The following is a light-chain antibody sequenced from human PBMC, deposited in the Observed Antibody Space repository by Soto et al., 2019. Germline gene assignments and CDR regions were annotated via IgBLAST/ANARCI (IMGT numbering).Light chain of an antibody. CDR1: QNINNW. V-gene: IGKV1-5*01. CDR3: QHTRT. Sequence: DFQMTPSPSPLSASVGDRVTITCRASQNINNWVAWYQQKPGKAPKFLIYDASTLQRGVPSRFSGSGLGTEFSLTTSSLQPDDVGSNYRQHTRTVGQGTKVEIK. CDR2: DAS. J-gene: IGKJ1*01.